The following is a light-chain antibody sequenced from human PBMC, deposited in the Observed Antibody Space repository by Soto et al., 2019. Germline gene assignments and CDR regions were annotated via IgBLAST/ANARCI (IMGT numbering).Light chain of an antibody. CDR1: QSVIHSSNNKNS. J-gene: IGKJ5*01. V-gene: IGKV4-1*01. CDR2: WAS. CDR3: QHYHSNPVT. Sequence: DIVMTQSPDSLAVSLGERATINCKSSQSVIHSSNNKNSLAWYQQKQGQPPKLLIYWASTRESGVPDRFSGSGSETDFTLTISSLQAEDVAVYYCQHYHSNPVTFGQGTRLE.